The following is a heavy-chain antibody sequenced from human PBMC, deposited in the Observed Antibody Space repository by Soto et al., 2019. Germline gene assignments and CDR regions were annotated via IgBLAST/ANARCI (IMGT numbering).Heavy chain of an antibody. D-gene: IGHD5-12*01. J-gene: IGHJ4*02. CDR1: GFTFSSYS. Sequence: GGSLRLSCAASGFTFSSYSMNWVRQAPGKGLEWVSSISSSSSSYIYYADSVKGRFTISRDNAKNSLYLQMNSLRAEDTAVYYCATDIVATITHFCWGQGTLVTVSS. CDR2: ISSSSSSYI. V-gene: IGHV3-21*01. CDR3: ATDIVATITHFC.